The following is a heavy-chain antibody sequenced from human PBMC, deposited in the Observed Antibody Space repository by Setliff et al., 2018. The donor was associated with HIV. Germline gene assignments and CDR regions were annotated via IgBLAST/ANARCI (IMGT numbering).Heavy chain of an antibody. Sequence: GGSLRLSCVASGFAFSDYWMTWVRQSPGKGLEWVATINEDGNKKYYGVSVKGRFTISRDNAKKSLYLQMNSLRGEDTAVYYCARGLERTNTLFGVVSIWLDPWGQGTLVTVSS. CDR3: ARGLERTNTLFGVVSIWLDP. V-gene: IGHV3-7*03. CDR1: GFAFSDYW. J-gene: IGHJ5*02. CDR2: INEDGNKK. D-gene: IGHD3-3*01.